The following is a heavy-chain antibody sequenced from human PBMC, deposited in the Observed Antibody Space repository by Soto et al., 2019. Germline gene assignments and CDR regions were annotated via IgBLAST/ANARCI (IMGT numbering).Heavy chain of an antibody. V-gene: IGHV3-74*01. Sequence: GGSLRLSCAASGFTFTSYWMHWVRQAPGKGLVWVSRINSDGTTTNYAEPVTGRFTISRDNAKNTVYLQMNSLRAEDTAVYYCARGIKNYYGVDVWGQGTTVTVSS. CDR3: ARGIKNYYGVDV. J-gene: IGHJ6*02. CDR2: INSDGTTT. CDR1: GFTFTSYW.